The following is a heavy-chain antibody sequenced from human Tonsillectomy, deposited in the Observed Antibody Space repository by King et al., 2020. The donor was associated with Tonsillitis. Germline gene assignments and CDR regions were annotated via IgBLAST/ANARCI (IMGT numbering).Heavy chain of an antibody. CDR1: GFTFSSYG. Sequence: VQLVESGGGVVQPGRSLRLSCAASGFTFSSYGMHWVRQAPGKGLEWVAVISYDGSNKYYADSVKGRFTISRDNSKNTLYLQMNSLRAEDTAVYYCAKVRWVGDYYYGMDVWGQGTTVTVSS. CDR2: ISYDGSNK. V-gene: IGHV3-30*18. J-gene: IGHJ6*02. CDR3: AKVRWVGDYYYGMDV. D-gene: IGHD3-10*01.